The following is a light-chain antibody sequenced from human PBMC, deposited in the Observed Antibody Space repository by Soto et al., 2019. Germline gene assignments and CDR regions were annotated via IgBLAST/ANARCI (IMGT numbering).Light chain of an antibody. Sequence: DIQMTQSPSSLSASVGDRVTITCRASKNINTYLHWYQQKPGKAPNLLIYLASNLQSGVPSRFSGSGSGTDFTLTITSLQPEDFATYYCQHSLDTPRTFGQGTKVEMK. V-gene: IGKV1-39*01. CDR3: QHSLDTPRT. J-gene: IGKJ1*01. CDR1: KNINTY. CDR2: LAS.